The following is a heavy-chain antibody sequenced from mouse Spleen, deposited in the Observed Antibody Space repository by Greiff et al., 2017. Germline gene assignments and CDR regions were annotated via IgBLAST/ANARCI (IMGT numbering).Heavy chain of an antibody. V-gene: IGHV1-50*01. CDR3: ARGHYYDGSPFAY. D-gene: IGHD1-1*01. CDR1: GYTFTSYW. J-gene: IGHJ2*01. Sequence: QVQLQQPGVELVKPGASVKLSCKASGYTFTSYWMQWVKQRPGQGLEWIGEIDPSDSYTNYNQKFKGKATLTVDKSSSTAYMQLNSLTSEDSAVYYCARGHYYDGSPFAYWGQGTTLTVSS. CDR2: IDPSDSYT.